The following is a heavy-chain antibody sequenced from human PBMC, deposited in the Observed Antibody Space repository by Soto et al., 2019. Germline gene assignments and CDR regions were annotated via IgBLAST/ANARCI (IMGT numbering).Heavy chain of an antibody. Sequence: ESGGGVIQPGTSLSLSCGSSGFTFRIFGMYWVRQAPGKGLEWVAVVSYDGNHKYYADSVKGRFTVSRDNAKNMLYLQMNSLRGEDTAVYYCAKDVGQQLVLNYGMDVWGQGTTVTVSS. J-gene: IGHJ6*02. CDR1: GFTFRIFG. V-gene: IGHV3-30*18. CDR2: VSYDGNHK. CDR3: AKDVGQQLVLNYGMDV. D-gene: IGHD6-13*01.